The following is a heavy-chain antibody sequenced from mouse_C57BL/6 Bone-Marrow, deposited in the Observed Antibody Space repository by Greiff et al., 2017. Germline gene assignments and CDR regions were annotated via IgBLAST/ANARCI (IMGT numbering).Heavy chain of an antibody. J-gene: IGHJ4*01. D-gene: IGHD1-1*01. CDR1: GYAFRSYW. Sequence: QVQLQQSGAELVKPGASVKISCKASGYAFRSYWMNWVKQRPGTGLEWIGQIYPGDGDTNYNGKFKGKATLTADKSSSTAYMQLSSLTSEDSAVYFCARPITTVVAREKYYAMDYWGQGTSVTVSS. CDR3: ARPITTVVAREKYYAMDY. V-gene: IGHV1-80*01. CDR2: IYPGDGDT.